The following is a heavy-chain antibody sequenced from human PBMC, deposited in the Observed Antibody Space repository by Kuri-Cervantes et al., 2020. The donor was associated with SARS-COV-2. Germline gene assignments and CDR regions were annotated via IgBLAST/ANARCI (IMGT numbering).Heavy chain of an antibody. D-gene: IGHD5-24*01. CDR1: GGSISSSSYY. CDR3: ASYKYYNKRNWFDP. V-gene: IGHV4-39*01. CDR2: IYYSGST. J-gene: IGHJ5*02. Sequence: SETLSLTCTVSGGSISSSSYYWGWIRQPPGKGLEGIGSIYYSGSTYYTLSLKSRVSISVDTSKNQLSLKLSSVTAAATAVYYSASYKYYNKRNWFDPWGRGTMVTVSS.